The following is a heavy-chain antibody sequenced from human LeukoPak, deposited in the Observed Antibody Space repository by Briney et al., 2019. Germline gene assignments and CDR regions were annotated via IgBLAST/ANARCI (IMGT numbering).Heavy chain of an antibody. J-gene: IGHJ4*02. CDR2: INHSGST. CDR3: ARVRGTAMASGPFDY. V-gene: IGHV4-34*01. CDR1: GGSFSGCY. Sequence: SETLSLTCAVYGGSFSGCYWSWIRQPPGKGLEWIGEINHSGSTNYNPSLKSRVTISVDTSKNQFSLKLSSVTAADTAVYYCARVRGTAMASGPFDYWGQGTLVTVSS. D-gene: IGHD5-18*01.